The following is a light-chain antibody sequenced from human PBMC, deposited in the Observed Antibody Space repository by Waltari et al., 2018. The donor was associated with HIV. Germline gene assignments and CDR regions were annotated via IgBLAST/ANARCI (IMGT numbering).Light chain of an antibody. CDR3: QQYNNWPQT. CDR2: GAS. CDR1: QTVSSN. V-gene: IGKV3-15*01. J-gene: IGKJ2*01. Sequence: EIVMTQSPATLSVSPGERATLPCRASQTVSSNLAWYQQKPGQATRLLIYGASTRATCIPARFSGRGSGTDFTHTISILQSEDFAVYYCQQYNNWPQTFGQGTKLEIK.